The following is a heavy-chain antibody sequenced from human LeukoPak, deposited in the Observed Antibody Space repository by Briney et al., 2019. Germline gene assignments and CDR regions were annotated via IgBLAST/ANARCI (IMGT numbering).Heavy chain of an antibody. CDR2: ISWDGSST. Sequence: PGGSLTLSCSASGFSFDDYATHWVRQPPGKGLEWVSLISWDGSSTNYADSVKGRFTISRDKSKNSLYLQMNSLRAEDTALYYCAKDIGGSGWYYYFDYWGQGTLVTVSS. J-gene: IGHJ4*02. V-gene: IGHV3-43D*03. CDR3: AKDIGGSGWYYYFDY. D-gene: IGHD6-19*01. CDR1: GFSFDDYA.